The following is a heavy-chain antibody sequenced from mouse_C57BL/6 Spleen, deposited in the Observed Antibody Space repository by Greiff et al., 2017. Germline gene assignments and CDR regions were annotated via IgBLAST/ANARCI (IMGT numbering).Heavy chain of an antibody. CDR2: IDPSDSYT. J-gene: IGHJ2*01. CDR3: ARSDNWDFDY. V-gene: IGHV1-69*01. Sequence: QQSCKASGYTFTSYWMHWVKQRPGQGLEWIGEIDPSDSYTNYNQKFKGKSTLTVDKSSSTAYMQLSSLTSEDSAVYYCARSDNWDFDYWGQGTTLTVSS. CDR1: GYTFTSYW. D-gene: IGHD4-1*02.